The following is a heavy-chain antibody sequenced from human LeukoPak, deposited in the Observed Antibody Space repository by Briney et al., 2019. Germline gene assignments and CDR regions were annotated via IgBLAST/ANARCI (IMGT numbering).Heavy chain of an antibody. CDR2: IYYSGST. V-gene: IGHV4-59*01. Sequence: SETLSLTCTVSGGSISSYYWSWIRQPPGKGLEWIGYIYYSGSTNYNPSLKSRVTISVDTSKNQFSLKLSSVTAADTAVYYCARAFAVRGVISYYYGMDVWGQGTTVTVSS. J-gene: IGHJ6*02. CDR3: ARAFAVRGVISYYYGMDV. CDR1: GGSISSYY. D-gene: IGHD3-10*01.